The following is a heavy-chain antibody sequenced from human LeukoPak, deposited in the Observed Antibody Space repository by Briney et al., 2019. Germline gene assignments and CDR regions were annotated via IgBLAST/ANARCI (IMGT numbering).Heavy chain of an antibody. D-gene: IGHD3-3*01. CDR1: GGSISSSTSG. J-gene: IGHJ4*02. V-gene: IGHV4-39*07. CDR3: AREVTILGVLRAVDY. CDR2: IYYSGGT. Sequence: SETLSLTCPVSGGSISSSTSGWGWYWGRIRQPPGKGLEGIGSIYYSGGTYYIPSLKGRVTISVDTSKNQFSLKLSAVTAADTAAYYCAREVTILGVLRAVDYWGQGTLVTVSS.